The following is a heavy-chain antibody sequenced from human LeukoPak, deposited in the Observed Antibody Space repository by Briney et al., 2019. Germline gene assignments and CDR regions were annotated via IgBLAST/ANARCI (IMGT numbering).Heavy chain of an antibody. CDR2: IYHSGST. CDR1: GYSITSPNY. CDR3: ARVSSSDAFDI. V-gene: IGHV4-38-2*02. Sequence: SETLSLTCTVSGYSITSPNYWGWIRQPPGKGLEWIGSIYHSGSTYYNSSLKSRVTLSVDTSKNQFSLKLSSVTAADMSVYYCARVSSSDAFDIWRQGTMVSVSS. J-gene: IGHJ3*02. D-gene: IGHD6-6*01.